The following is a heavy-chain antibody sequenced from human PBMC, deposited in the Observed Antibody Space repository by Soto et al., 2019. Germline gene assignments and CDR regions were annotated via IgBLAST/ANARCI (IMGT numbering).Heavy chain of an antibody. J-gene: IGHJ6*02. D-gene: IGHD2-15*01. CDR1: GGSISSYY. Sequence: QVQLQESGPGLVKPSETLSLTCTVSGGSISSYYWSWIRQPPGKGLEWIGYIYYSGSTNYNPSLKSRVTLSVDTAKNQVSLKLSSVTAADTAVYYCARGGGNSYYYYYGMDVWGQGTTVTVSS. V-gene: IGHV4-59*01. CDR3: ARGGGNSYYYYYGMDV. CDR2: IYYSGST.